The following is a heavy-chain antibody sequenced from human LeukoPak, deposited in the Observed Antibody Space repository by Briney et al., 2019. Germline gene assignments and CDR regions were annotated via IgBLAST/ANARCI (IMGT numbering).Heavy chain of an antibody. CDR2: MNPNSGNT. J-gene: IGHJ4*02. CDR1: GYTFTSYD. D-gene: IGHD6-19*01. CDR3: ARVPYSSGWQEKKYYFDY. V-gene: IGHV1-8*01. Sequence: ASVKVSCKASGYTFTSYDINWVRQATGQGLEWTGWMNPNSGNTGYAQKFQGRVTMTRNTSISTAYMELSSLRSEDTAVYYCARVPYSSGWQEKKYYFDYWGQGTLVTVSS.